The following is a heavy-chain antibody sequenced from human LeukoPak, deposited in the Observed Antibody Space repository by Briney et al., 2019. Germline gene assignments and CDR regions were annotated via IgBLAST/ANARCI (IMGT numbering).Heavy chain of an antibody. Sequence: GGSLRLSCAASGFTFSSYTMNWVRQAPGKGLEWVSVIYSGGNTYYADSVKGRFTISRDNSKNTLYLQMNTLRAEDTAVYFCARGREVYDAYFDYWGQGTLVTVSS. CDR3: ARGREVYDAYFDY. D-gene: IGHD6-6*01. V-gene: IGHV3-66*01. J-gene: IGHJ4*02. CDR2: IYSGGNT. CDR1: GFTFSSYT.